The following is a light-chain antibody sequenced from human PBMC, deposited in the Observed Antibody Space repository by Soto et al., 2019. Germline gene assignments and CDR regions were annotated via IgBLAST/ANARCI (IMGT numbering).Light chain of an antibody. J-gene: IGKJ5*01. V-gene: IGKV3-15*01. CDR3: RQNNRWPPIT. Sequence: IVMTQSPAILSVSPGEGATLSCRASENVRTKVGWYQQKARQAPRILIYGASTRATGIPDRFSGSGSGTQFTLTIGRMQSEDSAVYFCRQNNRWPPITFGQGTRLEIK. CDR1: ENVRTK. CDR2: GAS.